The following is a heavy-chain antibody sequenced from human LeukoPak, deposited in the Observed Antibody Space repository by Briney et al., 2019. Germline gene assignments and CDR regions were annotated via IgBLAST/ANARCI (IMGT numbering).Heavy chain of an antibody. D-gene: IGHD1-14*01. Sequence: GSLRLSCAASGLTFSDYYMSWIRPPPGKGLEWIGSIYYTGSTYYNPSLKSRVTISVDTSKNQFSLKLTSVTAADTAVYYCTTGNYWGQGTLVTVSS. CDR2: IYYTGST. CDR3: TTGNY. CDR1: GLTFSDYY. J-gene: IGHJ4*02. V-gene: IGHV4-59*05.